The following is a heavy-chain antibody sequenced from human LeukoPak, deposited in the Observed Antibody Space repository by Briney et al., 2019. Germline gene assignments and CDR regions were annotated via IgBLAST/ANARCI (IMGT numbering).Heavy chain of an antibody. CDR2: INSDGSET. V-gene: IGHV3-74*03. CDR3: ARVRMGDDFNPFDY. J-gene: IGHJ4*02. Sequence: GGSLRLSCAASGFTFSRFWIYWVRHAPGKGLVWVSRINSDGSETMYADSVKGRFTISRDNAKNTVYLQMNSLRADDTAVYYCARVRMGDDFNPFDYWGQGTLVTVSS. D-gene: IGHD3-16*01. CDR1: GFTFSRFW.